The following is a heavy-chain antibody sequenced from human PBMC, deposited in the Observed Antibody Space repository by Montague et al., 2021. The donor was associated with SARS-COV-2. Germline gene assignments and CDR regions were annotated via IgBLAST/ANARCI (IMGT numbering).Heavy chain of an antibody. CDR1: GDSFSGYY. CDR2: INDSGSS. Sequence: SETLSLTCTVYGDSFSGYYYSWIRQAPGKGLEWIGEINDSGSSNYNPSLRSRVAISVDTSQNHISLNLSSVTAADTAVYYCARPLRVRGDWGLDVWGHGTTVIVSS. D-gene: IGHD3-10*01. J-gene: IGHJ6*02. V-gene: IGHV4-34*01. CDR3: ARPLRVRGDWGLDV.